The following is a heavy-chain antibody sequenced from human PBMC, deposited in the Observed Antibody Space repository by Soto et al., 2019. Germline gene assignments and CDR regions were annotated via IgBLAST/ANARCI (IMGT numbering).Heavy chain of an antibody. V-gene: IGHV3-23*01. J-gene: IGHJ6*03. D-gene: IGHD3-3*01. Sequence: EVQLLESGGGLVQPGGSLRLSCAASGFTFSSYAMSWVRQAPGKGLEWVSAISGSGGSTYYNPSLKSRVTISVDTSKNQFSLKLSSVTAADTAVYYCRILFRLRYMDVWGKGTTVTVSS. CDR1: GFTFSSYA. CDR2: ISGSGGST. CDR3: RILFRLRYMDV.